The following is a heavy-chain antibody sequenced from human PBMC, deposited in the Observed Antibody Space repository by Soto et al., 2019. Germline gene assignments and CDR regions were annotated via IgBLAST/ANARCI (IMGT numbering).Heavy chain of an antibody. CDR1: GYTFTSYD. CDR3: ARPGIAAAGTFYYYGMDV. Sequence: GASVKVSCKASGYTFTSYDINWVRQATGQGLEWMGWMNAYNGNTNYAQKLQGRVTMTTDTSTSTAYMELRSLRSDDTAVYYCARPGIAAAGTFYYYGMDVWGQGTTVTVSS. CDR2: MNAYNGNT. J-gene: IGHJ6*02. V-gene: IGHV1-18*01. D-gene: IGHD6-13*01.